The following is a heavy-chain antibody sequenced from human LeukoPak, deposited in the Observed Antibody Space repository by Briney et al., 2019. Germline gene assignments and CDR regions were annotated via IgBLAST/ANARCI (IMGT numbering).Heavy chain of an antibody. J-gene: IGHJ6*03. CDR2: IYYSGST. CDR1: GGSISSGDYY. V-gene: IGHV4-30-4*08. CDR3: ARGVVGHYMDV. Sequence: PSETLSLTCTVSGGSISSGDYYWSWIRQPPGKGLEWIGYIYYSGSTYYNPSLKSRVTISVDTSKNQFSLKLSSVTAADTAVYYCARGVVGHYMDVWGKGTTVTVSS.